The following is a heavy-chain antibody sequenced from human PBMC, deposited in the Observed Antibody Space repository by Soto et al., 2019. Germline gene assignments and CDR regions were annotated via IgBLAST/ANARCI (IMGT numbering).Heavy chain of an antibody. Sequence: SETLSLTCAVYGGSFSGYYWSWIRQPPGKGLEWIGEINHSGSTNYNPSLKSRVTISVDTSKNQFSLKLSSVTAADTAVYYCARGGHCSGGSCYSYRRISPFDYWGQGTLVTVSS. CDR2: INHSGST. CDR1: GGSFSGYY. D-gene: IGHD2-15*01. V-gene: IGHV4-34*01. CDR3: ARGGHCSGGSCYSYRRISPFDY. J-gene: IGHJ4*02.